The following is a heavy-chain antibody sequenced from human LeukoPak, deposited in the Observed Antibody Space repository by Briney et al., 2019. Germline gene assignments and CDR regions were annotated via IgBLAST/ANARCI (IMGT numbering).Heavy chain of an antibody. Sequence: SETLSLTCTVSGGSISSYQWSWIRQPPGKGLEWIGYIYYSGSTNYNPSLKSRVTISVDTSKNQFSLKLSSVTAADTAVYYCASSQKVAATEIYYYYYMDVWGKGTTVTVSS. CDR2: IYYSGST. CDR1: GGSISSYQ. V-gene: IGHV4-59*01. D-gene: IGHD2-15*01. J-gene: IGHJ6*03. CDR3: ASSQKVAATEIYYYYYMDV.